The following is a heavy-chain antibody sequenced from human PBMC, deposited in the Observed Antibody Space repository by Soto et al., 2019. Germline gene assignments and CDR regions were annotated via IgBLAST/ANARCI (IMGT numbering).Heavy chain of an antibody. V-gene: IGHV4-59*01. J-gene: IGHJ6*02. CDR1: GGSISPYF. Sequence: SETLSLTCRGSGGSISPYFWTWVRQAPGKGLEWIGYISYSGSTNYNPSLKSRLTILLSTSKKQFSLKLTSVTAADTAVYYCARGTRATQYYDYFYGVDVWGQGTTVTVSS. CDR3: ARGTRATQYYDYFYGVDV. CDR2: ISYSGST.